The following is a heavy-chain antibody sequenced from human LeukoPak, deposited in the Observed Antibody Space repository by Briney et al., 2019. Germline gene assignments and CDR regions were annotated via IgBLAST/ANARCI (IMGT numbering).Heavy chain of an antibody. CDR3: ARSWTITVIVVLDY. J-gene: IGHJ4*02. CDR1: GYTFTSYG. Sequence: ASVKVSCKASGYTFTSYGISWVRQAPGQGLEWMGWISAYNGNTNYAQKFQGRVTMTRDTSISTAYMELSRLRSDDTAVYYCARSWTITVIVVLDYWGQGTLVTVSS. V-gene: IGHV1-18*01. D-gene: IGHD3-22*01. CDR2: ISAYNGNT.